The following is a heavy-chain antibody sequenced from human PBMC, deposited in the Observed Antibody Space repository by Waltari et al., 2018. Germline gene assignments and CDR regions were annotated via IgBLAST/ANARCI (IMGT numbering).Heavy chain of an antibody. J-gene: IGHJ4*02. D-gene: IGHD2-15*01. V-gene: IGHV4-4*02. CDR3: ARDRGRGLYLDS. Sequence: QVQLQESGPGLVKPSGTLSLTCGVSGDSLSGNYWWSWVGQPPGKGLEWIGQEHRSGGTNYIQPLESPVTVSIDTFNRQFSLEVTSATAADTALYFCARDRGRGLYLDSWGRGILVTVSP. CDR1: GDSLSGNYW. CDR2: EHRSGGT.